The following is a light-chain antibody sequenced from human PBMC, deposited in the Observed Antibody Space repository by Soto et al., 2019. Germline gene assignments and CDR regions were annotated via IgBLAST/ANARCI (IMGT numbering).Light chain of an antibody. CDR3: QQYNNWSPLT. CDR2: GAS. Sequence: EIVMTQSPATLSVSPGERATLSCRASQSVSSNLAWYQQKPGQAPRRLIYGASTRATGIPARFSGSGSGTEFTLTISSLQPEDFAVYYCQQYNNWSPLTFGQGTKVEIK. CDR1: QSVSSN. V-gene: IGKV3-15*01. J-gene: IGKJ1*01.